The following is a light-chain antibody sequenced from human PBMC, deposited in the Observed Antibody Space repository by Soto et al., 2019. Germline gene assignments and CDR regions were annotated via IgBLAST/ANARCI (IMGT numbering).Light chain of an antibody. J-gene: IGKJ4*01. CDR1: QSIANS. Sequence: DVQMTQSPSSLSASVGDRVIITCKANQSIANSLNWFQHKPGEAPKLLISDASHLELGVPSRFSGSRSGTDFVLDISNLQSEDVAKYFCQQYEDLPLTFGRGTKV. CDR3: QQYEDLPLT. CDR2: DAS. V-gene: IGKV1-33*01.